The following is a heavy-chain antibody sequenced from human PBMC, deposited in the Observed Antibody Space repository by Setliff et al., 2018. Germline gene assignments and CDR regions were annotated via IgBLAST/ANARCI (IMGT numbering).Heavy chain of an antibody. V-gene: IGHV1-3*03. CDR1: GYTFTNYA. J-gene: IGHJ6*03. D-gene: IGHD3-22*01. CDR2: INAGNGDT. CDR3: AKAHRGGSSGYYYGGPYYCYYMDV. Sequence: ASVKVSCKAAGYTFTNYAIHWVRQAPGQRLEWMGWINAGNGDTKYSQDFQGRVTITRDTSASTAYMDLSSLRSDDMAVYYCAKAHRGGSSGYYYGGPYYCYYMDVWGKGTTVTVSS.